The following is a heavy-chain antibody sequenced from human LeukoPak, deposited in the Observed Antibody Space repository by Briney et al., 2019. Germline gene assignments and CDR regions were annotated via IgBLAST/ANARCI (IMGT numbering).Heavy chain of an antibody. CDR1: GFTFSSYA. V-gene: IGHV3-30*04. CDR3: ARAGDYTAAHYFDY. Sequence: GGSLRLSCAASGFTFSSYAMHWVRQAPGKGLEWVAVISYDGSNKYYADSVKGRFTISRDNSKNTLYLQMNSLRAEDTAVYYCARAGDYTAAHYFDYWGQGTLVTVSS. J-gene: IGHJ4*02. CDR2: ISYDGSNK. D-gene: IGHD4-17*01.